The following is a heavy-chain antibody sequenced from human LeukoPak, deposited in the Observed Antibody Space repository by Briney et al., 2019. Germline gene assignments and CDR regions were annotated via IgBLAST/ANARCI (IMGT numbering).Heavy chain of an antibody. CDR1: GDSVSSDSAA. D-gene: IGHD3-22*01. V-gene: IGHV6-1*01. CDR3: AREGRKYYYDSSGYYDY. CDR2: TYYRSKWYN. Sequence: SQTLSLTCAISGDSVSSDSAAWNWIRQSPSRGLEWLGRTYYRSKWYNDYAVPVKSRITFNPDTSKNQFSLHLNSVTPEDTAVYYCAREGRKYYYDSSGYYDYWGQGTLVTVSS. J-gene: IGHJ4*02.